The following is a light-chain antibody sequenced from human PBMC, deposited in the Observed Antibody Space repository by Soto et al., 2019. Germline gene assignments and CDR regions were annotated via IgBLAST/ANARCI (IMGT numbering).Light chain of an antibody. J-gene: IGKJ3*01. CDR3: QLRHN. V-gene: IGKV3-11*01. CDR2: DAS. Sequence: DIVLKQSPATLSLSLGERASLFGRASQSVSRDFAWYQQKPGQAPRLLIYDASTRATGIPARFSVSGSGTDFTLTINSLQPEDFAVYYCQLRHNFGRGTTVDFK. CDR1: QSVSRD.